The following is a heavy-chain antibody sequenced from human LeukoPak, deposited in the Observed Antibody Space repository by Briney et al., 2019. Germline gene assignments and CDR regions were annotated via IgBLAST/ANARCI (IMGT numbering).Heavy chain of an antibody. V-gene: IGHV4-4*07. D-gene: IGHD2-15*01. CDR1: SVPIMNYY. CDR2: MYNSGSA. J-gene: IGHJ4*02. Sequence: PSETLSLPCTLSSVPIMNYYWSWIGQPAGRGLEWIGRMYNSGSADYRPSLESRLTMSLDASKSQFSLRLRSLTAADTALYYCAREIPVGYCSKTSCSTIDHCGQPALVTVSS. CDR3: AREIPVGYCSKTSCSTIDH.